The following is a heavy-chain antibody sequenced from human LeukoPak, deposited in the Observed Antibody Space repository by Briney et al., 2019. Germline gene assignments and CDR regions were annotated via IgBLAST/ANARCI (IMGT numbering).Heavy chain of an antibody. CDR1: RFTFDNYA. J-gene: IGHJ4*02. V-gene: IGHV3-9*01. CDR3: ARGSPAAV. D-gene: IGHD6-25*01. CDR2: INWNNGFI. Sequence: GGSLRLSCVASRFTFDNYAIHWVRQVPGKGLEWVSGINWNNGFIAYADSTEGRFTISRDNAENTLYLQMNSLRAEDTAVYYCARGSPAAVWGQGALVTVSS.